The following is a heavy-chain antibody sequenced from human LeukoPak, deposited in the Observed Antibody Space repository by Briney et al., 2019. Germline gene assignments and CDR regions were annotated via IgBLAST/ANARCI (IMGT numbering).Heavy chain of an antibody. CDR3: ARDRVVGLGIDNAFDI. CDR2: IIPVFGTA. V-gene: IGHV1-69*01. CDR1: GGTFSSYA. J-gene: IGHJ3*02. D-gene: IGHD2-15*01. Sequence: SAKVSCKASGGTFSSYAISWVRQAPGQGLEWMGGIIPVFGTANYAQKFQGRVTITADESTSTAYMELSSLRSEDTAVYYCARDRVVGLGIDNAFDIWGHGTMVTVSS.